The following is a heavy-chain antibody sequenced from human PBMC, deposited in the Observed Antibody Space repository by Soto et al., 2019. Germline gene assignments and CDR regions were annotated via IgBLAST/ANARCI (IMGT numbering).Heavy chain of an antibody. D-gene: IGHD3-10*01. V-gene: IGHV4-59*01. J-gene: IGHJ5*02. CDR2: IYYSGST. CDR3: ARGVYGSGSYYKRFDP. Sequence: PSETLSLTCTVSGGSISSYYWSWIRQPPGKGLEWIGYIYYSGSTNYNPSLKSRVTISVDTSKNQFSLKLSSVTAADTAVYYCARGVYGSGSYYKRFDPWGQGTLVTVSS. CDR1: GGSISSYY.